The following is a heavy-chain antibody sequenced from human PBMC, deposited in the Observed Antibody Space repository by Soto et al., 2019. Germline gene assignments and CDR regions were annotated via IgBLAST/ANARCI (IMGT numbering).Heavy chain of an antibody. J-gene: IGHJ6*02. V-gene: IGHV4-4*02. CDR1: GGSISSSHC. CDR2: IYHSGST. Sequence: LSLTCALSGGSISSSHCWSWVRQPPGKGLEWIGEIYHSGSTNYNPSLKSRVTISVDKSKNQFSLKLSSVTAADTAVYYCARCYGSGSSYYYYYGMDVWGQGTTVTVSS. D-gene: IGHD3-10*01. CDR3: ARCYGSGSSYYYYYGMDV.